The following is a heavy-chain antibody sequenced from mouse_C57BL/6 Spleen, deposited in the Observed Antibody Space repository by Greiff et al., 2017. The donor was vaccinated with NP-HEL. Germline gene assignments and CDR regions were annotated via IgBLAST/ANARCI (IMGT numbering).Heavy chain of an antibody. CDR1: GYAFSSSW. Sequence: QVQLKESGPELVKPGASVKISCKASGYAFSSSWMNWVKQRPGKGLEWIGRIYPGDGDTNYNGKFKGKATLTADKSSSTAYMQLSSLTSEDSAVYFCARWYDYGSFAYWGQGTLVTVSA. V-gene: IGHV1-82*01. CDR3: ARWYDYGSFAY. J-gene: IGHJ3*01. CDR2: IYPGDGDT. D-gene: IGHD2-4*01.